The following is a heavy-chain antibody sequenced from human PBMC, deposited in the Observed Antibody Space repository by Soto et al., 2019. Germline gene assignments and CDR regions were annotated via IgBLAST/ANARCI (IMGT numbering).Heavy chain of an antibody. CDR3: ARDRSGYDHPSFDY. CDR1: GFTFSSYS. D-gene: IGHD5-12*01. V-gene: IGHV3-21*01. J-gene: IGHJ4*02. Sequence: EVQLVESGGGLVKPGGSLRLSCAAYGFTFSSYSMNWVRQAPGKGLEWVSSISSSSSYIYYADSVKGRFTISRDNAKNSLYLQMNSLRAEDTAVYYCARDRSGYDHPSFDYWGQGTLVTVSS. CDR2: ISSSSSYI.